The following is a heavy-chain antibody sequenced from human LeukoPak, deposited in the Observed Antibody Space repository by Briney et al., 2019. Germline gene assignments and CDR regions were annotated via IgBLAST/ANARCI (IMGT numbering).Heavy chain of an antibody. CDR1: GFTFSDYY. CDR3: ARFPRYFDWPEAGHFDY. V-gene: IGHV3-11*06. CDR2: ISSSSSYT. J-gene: IGHJ4*02. Sequence: GGSLRLSCAASGFTFSDYYMSWIRQAPGKGLEWVSYISSSSSYTNYADSVKGRFTISRDNAKNSLYLQMNSLRAEDTAVYYCARFPRYFDWPEAGHFDYWGQGTLVTVSS. D-gene: IGHD3-9*01.